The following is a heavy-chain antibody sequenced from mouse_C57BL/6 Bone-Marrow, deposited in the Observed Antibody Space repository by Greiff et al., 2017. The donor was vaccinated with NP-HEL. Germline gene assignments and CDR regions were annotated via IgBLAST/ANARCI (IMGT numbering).Heavy chain of an antibody. Sequence: GLVPPPGSMKLSFFSSGFTFSNYCPTPVRQSPEKGTSCAPQIRLKSDNYATHYAESVKGRFTISRDESKSSVYLQMNNLRAEDTGIYYCTGLPGYAMDYWGQGTSVTVS. V-gene: IGHV6-3*01. D-gene: IGHD2-10*01. J-gene: IGHJ4*01. CDR2: IRLKSDNYAT. CDR3: TGLPGYAMDY. CDR1: GFTFSNYC.